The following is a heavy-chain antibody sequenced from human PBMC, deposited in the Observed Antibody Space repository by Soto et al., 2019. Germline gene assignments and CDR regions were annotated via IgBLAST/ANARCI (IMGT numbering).Heavy chain of an antibody. J-gene: IGHJ6*02. CDR3: ARDAMIVVVPYYYYYGMDV. CDR2: INPNSGGT. CDR1: GYTFTGYY. Sequence: ASLKVSCKASGYTFTGYYMHWVRQAPGQGLEWMGWINPNSGGTNCAQKFQGWVTMTRDTSISTAYMELSRLRSDDTAVYYCARDAMIVVVPYYYYYGMDVWGQGTTVTVSS. D-gene: IGHD3-22*01. V-gene: IGHV1-2*04.